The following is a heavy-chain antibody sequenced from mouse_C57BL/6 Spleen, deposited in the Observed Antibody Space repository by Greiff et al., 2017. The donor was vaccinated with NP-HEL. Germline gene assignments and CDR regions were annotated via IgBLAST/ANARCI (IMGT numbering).Heavy chain of an antibody. Sequence: QVQLQQPGAELVKPGASVKMSCKASGYTFTSYWITWVKQRPGQGLEWIGDIYPGSGSTNYNEKFKSKATLTVDTSSSTAYMQLISLTSEDSAVYYCAGFYYGSSYWYFDVWGTGTTVTVSS. J-gene: IGHJ1*03. CDR1: GYTFTSYW. CDR3: AGFYYGSSYWYFDV. D-gene: IGHD1-1*01. V-gene: IGHV1-55*01. CDR2: IYPGSGST.